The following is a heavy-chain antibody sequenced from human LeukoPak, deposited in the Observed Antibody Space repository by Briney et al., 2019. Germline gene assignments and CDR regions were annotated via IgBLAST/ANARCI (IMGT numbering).Heavy chain of an antibody. CDR3: MRNYRA. D-gene: IGHD3-16*02. CDR1: GFNFRMYW. CDR2: INSDGYST. V-gene: IGHV3-74*01. J-gene: IGHJ5*02. Sequence: GGSLRLSCTATGFNFRMYWMHWVRQAPGKGLVWVSRINSDGYSTTYADFVKGRFTISRDNAKNTLYLQMKSLRADDTAVYYCMRNYRAWGQGTLVTVSP.